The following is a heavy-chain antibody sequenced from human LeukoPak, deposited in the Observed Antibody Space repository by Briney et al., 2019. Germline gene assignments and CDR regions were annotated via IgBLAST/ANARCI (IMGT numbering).Heavy chain of an antibody. CDR2: IYYSGST. V-gene: IGHV4-61*01. D-gene: IGHD1-26*01. J-gene: IGHJ4*02. Sequence: SETLSLTCTVSGGSISSSNYYWSWIRQPPGKGLEWIGYIYYSGSTNYNPSLKSRVTISVDTSKNQFSLKLSSVTAADTAVYYCARSIVGAQLYFDYWGQGTLVTVSS. CDR1: GGSISSSNYY. CDR3: ARSIVGAQLYFDY.